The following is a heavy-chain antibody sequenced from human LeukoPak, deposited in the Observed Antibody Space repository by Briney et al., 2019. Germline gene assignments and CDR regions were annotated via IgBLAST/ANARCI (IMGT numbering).Heavy chain of an antibody. D-gene: IGHD6-13*01. CDR1: GYTFTGYY. J-gene: IGHJ4*02. CDR3: ARIAAAVDY. CDR2: INPNSGGT. V-gene: IGHV1-2*02. Sequence: ASVKVSCKASGYTFTGYYMHWVRQAPGQGLEWMGWINPNSGGTNYAQKFQGRVTMARDTSISTACMELSRLRSDDTAVYYCARIAAAVDYWGQGTLDTVSS.